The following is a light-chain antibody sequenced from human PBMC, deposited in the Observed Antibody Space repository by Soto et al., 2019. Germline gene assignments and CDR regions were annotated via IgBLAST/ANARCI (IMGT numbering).Light chain of an antibody. V-gene: IGLV1-40*01. CDR2: GNT. J-gene: IGLJ1*01. Sequence: QSVLTQPPSVSGALGQRVTISCTGITSNIGAGYDVHWYQLLPGRAPKLLIYGNTNRPSGVPDRFSGSKSDTSASLAITGLQAEDEAIYYCQSYDNTLSGPIYVFGTGTKLTVL. CDR1: TSNIGAGYD. CDR3: QSYDNTLSGPIYV.